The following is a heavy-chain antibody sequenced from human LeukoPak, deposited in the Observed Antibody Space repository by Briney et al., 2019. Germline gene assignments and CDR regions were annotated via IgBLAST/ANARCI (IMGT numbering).Heavy chain of an antibody. CDR3: ARGVVPAAIGRYNWFDP. Sequence: ASVTVSCKASGGTFSSYAISWVRQAPGRGLEWMGGIIPIFGTANYAQKFQGRVTITADESTSTAYMELSSLRSEDTAVYYCARGVVPAAIGRYNWFDPWGQGTLVTVSS. J-gene: IGHJ5*02. V-gene: IGHV1-69*13. D-gene: IGHD2-2*02. CDR1: GGTFSSYA. CDR2: IIPIFGTA.